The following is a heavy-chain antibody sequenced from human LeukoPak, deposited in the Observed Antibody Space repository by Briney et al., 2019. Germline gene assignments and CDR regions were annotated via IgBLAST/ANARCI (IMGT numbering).Heavy chain of an antibody. D-gene: IGHD2/OR15-2a*01. CDR3: ARPSTPTDAFDI. Sequence: ASVKVSCKASGGTFSSYAISWVRQAPGQGLEWMGGIIPIFGTANYAQKFQGRVTITTDESTSTAYMELSSLRSEDTAVYYCARPSTPTDAFDIWGQGTMVTVSS. CDR1: GGTFSSYA. V-gene: IGHV1-69*05. CDR2: IIPIFGTA. J-gene: IGHJ3*02.